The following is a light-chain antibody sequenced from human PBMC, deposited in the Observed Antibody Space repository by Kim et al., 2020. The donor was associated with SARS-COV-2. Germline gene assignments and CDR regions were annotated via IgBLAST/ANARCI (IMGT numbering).Light chain of an antibody. V-gene: IGLV2-14*03. CDR1: SSDVSGYDY. Sequence: PGQSITISCTGTSSDVSGYDYVSWYQQHPGKAPKLMIYDVSNRPSGVSNRFSGSKSGNTASLTISGLQAEDEADYYCSSYTSSSTVFGGGTQLTVL. J-gene: IGLJ2*01. CDR2: DVS. CDR3: SSYTSSSTV.